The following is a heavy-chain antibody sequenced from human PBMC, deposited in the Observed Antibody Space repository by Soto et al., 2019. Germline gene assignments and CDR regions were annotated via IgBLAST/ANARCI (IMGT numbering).Heavy chain of an antibody. CDR3: ARMEGARYFDY. CDR2: IYYSGST. D-gene: IGHD1-26*01. V-gene: IGHV4-39*01. J-gene: IGHJ4*02. Sequence: SETVSRTGAVSGGAIGRSSDDGGWIRQPPGKGLEWIGSIYYSGSTYYNPSLKSRVTISVDTSKNQFSLKLSSVTAADTAVYYCARMEGARYFDYWGQGTQVTVSS. CDR1: GGAIGRSSDD.